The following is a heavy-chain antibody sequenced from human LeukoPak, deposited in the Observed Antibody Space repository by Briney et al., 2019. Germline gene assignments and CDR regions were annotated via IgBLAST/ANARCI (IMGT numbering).Heavy chain of an antibody. V-gene: IGHV3-7*01. J-gene: IGHJ6*03. D-gene: IGHD6-13*01. CDR1: GFTFSSYW. CDR2: IKQDGSEK. Sequence: PGGSLRLSCAASGFTFSSYWMSWVRQAPGKGLEWVANIKQDGSEKYYVDSVKGRFTISRDNAKNSLYLQMNSLRAEDTAVYYCARVILAGTFTRYYYYYYMDVWGKGTTVTISS. CDR3: ARVILAGTFTRYYYYYYMDV.